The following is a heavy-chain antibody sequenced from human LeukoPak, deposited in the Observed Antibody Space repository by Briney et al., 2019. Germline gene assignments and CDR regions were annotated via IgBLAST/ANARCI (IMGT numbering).Heavy chain of an antibody. V-gene: IGHV3-33*01. Sequence: PGGSLRLSCAASGFTFSSYGMHWVRQAPGKGLEWVAVIWYDGSNKYYADSVKGRFTISRDNSKNTLYLQMNSLRAEDTAVYYCARDSPPGFGELFPDYWGQGTLVTVSS. CDR1: GFTFSSYG. CDR3: ARDSPPGFGELFPDY. J-gene: IGHJ4*02. CDR2: IWYDGSNK. D-gene: IGHD3-10*01.